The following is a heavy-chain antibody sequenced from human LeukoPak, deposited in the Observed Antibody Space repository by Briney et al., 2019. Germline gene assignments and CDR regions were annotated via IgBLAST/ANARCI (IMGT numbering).Heavy chain of an antibody. J-gene: IGHJ4*02. V-gene: IGHV1-18*01. CDR3: ARGLIPYDSSGYNPQDYYFDY. Sequence: ASVKVSCKASGYTFTTYAMNWVRQAPGQGLEWMGWISAYNANTNYAQKLQGRVTMTTDTSTSTAYMELRSLRSDDTAVYYCARGLIPYDSSGYNPQDYYFDYWGQGTLVTVSS. CDR2: ISAYNANT. CDR1: GYTFTTYA. D-gene: IGHD3-22*01.